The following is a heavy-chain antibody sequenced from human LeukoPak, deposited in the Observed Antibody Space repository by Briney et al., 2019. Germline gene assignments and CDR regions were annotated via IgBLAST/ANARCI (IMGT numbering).Heavy chain of an antibody. J-gene: IGHJ4*02. D-gene: IGHD6-19*01. CDR1: GYSFTSYW. V-gene: IGHV5-51*01. Sequence: PGASLKISCQGSGYSFTSYWIGWVRQLPGKGLEWMGIIYPGDSDTRYSPSFQGQVTISADKSTSTAYLQWSSLKASDTAMYYCARRSSGWYQDYWGQGTLVTVSS. CDR3: ARRSSGWYQDY. CDR2: IYPGDSDT.